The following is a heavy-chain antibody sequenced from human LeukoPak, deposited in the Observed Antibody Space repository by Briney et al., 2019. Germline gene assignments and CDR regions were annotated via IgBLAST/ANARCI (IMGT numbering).Heavy chain of an antibody. J-gene: IGHJ4*02. V-gene: IGHV3-23*01. CDR1: GFTFSNHA. Sequence: PGGSLRLSCAASGFTFSNHAISWVRQAPGEGLEWVSAISGSGGTTYCADSVKGRFTISRDSSKNTLYLQMNSLRAEDTAVYYCAKDRTPATRGIDYWGQGTLVTVSS. D-gene: IGHD1-7*01. CDR3: AKDRTPATRGIDY. CDR2: ISGSGGTT.